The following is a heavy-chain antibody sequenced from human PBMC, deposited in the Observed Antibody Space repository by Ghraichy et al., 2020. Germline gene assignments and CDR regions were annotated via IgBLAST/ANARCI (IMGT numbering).Heavy chain of an antibody. V-gene: IGHV4-39*07. CDR3: ARQGANYGEWAFDI. CDR1: GDSINSIAYY. D-gene: IGHD4-17*01. J-gene: IGHJ3*02. CDR2: AQYGATT. Sequence: SETPSLTCAVSGDSINSIAYYWGWIRQPPGKGREWIASAQYGATTYYKPSLKSRVIISVDTSKNHLSLKLSSVTAADTAVYFCARQGANYGEWAFDIGGQGTMLTVSS.